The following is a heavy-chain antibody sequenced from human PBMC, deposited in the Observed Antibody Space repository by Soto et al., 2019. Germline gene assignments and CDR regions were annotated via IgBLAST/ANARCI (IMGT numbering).Heavy chain of an antibody. CDR2: ISGSGGRT. CDR3: AKGGYYSLFDI. CDR1: GFPFSSYA. Sequence: GSLRLSCVASGFPFSSYAMSWIRQTPGKGLEWVSGISGSGGRTYYADSVKGRFTISRDNSNNTLSLQMHILRVEDAAVYFCAKGGYYSLFDIWGQGTMVTVS. V-gene: IGHV3-23*01. D-gene: IGHD3-16*01. J-gene: IGHJ3*02.